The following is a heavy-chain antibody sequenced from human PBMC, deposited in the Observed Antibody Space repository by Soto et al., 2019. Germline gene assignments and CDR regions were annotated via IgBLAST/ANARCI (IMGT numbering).Heavy chain of an antibody. J-gene: IGHJ4*02. CDR1: GFTFSNYA. CDR3: ATGRQMGY. D-gene: IGHD7-27*01. CDR2: MSGSGDSI. V-gene: IGHV3-23*01. Sequence: DVQVLESGGDLVQPGESLRLSCAASGFTFSNYAMTWVRQAPGKGLEWVSTMSGSGDSIYYADSVKGRFTISRDNSKNTLYLQMNSLRADDRAVYYCATGRQMGYWGQGTLVIVSS.